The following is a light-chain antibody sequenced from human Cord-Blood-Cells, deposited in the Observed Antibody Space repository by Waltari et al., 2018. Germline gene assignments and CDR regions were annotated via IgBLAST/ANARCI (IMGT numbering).Light chain of an antibody. Sequence: EIVLTQSPPTLSLSPGERATLTCRASQSVSSYLAWYQQKPGQAPRLLIYDASNRATVIPARFSGSGSGTDFTLTISSLELEDFAVYYCQQRSNPFTFGPGTKVDIK. V-gene: IGKV3-11*01. J-gene: IGKJ3*01. CDR2: DAS. CDR1: QSVSSY. CDR3: QQRSNPFT.